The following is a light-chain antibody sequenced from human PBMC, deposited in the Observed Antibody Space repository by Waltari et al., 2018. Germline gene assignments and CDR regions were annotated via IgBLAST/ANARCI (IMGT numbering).Light chain of an antibody. J-gene: IGLJ3*02. CDR3: AAWDDSLNGWV. Sequence: QSVLTQPPSASGTPGQRVTISCSGSSSNIGSNTVNWYQQLPGTAPKLLIYSNNHRPSGVPDRFSVPKSGTSASLAISGLQSEDEADYYCAAWDDSLNGWVFGGGTKLTVL. CDR1: SSNIGSNT. V-gene: IGLV1-44*01. CDR2: SNN.